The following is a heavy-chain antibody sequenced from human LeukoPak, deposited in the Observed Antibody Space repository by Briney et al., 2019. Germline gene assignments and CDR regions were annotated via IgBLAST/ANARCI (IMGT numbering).Heavy chain of an antibody. Sequence: PSETLSLTCTVSGGPISSSSYYWGWIRQPPGKGLEWIGSIYYSGSTYYNPSLKSRVTMSVDTSKNQFSLKLSSVTAADTAVYYCARVRSLSPDILTGYYTRDYYYYYMDVWGKGTTVTVSS. CDR3: ARVRSLSPDILTGYYTRDYYYYYMDV. V-gene: IGHV4-39*07. CDR2: IYYSGST. J-gene: IGHJ6*03. D-gene: IGHD3-9*01. CDR1: GGPISSSSYY.